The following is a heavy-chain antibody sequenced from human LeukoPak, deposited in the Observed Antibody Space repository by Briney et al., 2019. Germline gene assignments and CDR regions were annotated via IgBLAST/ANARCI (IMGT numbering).Heavy chain of an antibody. Sequence: GGSLRLSCAASGFTFSSYSMNWVRQAPGKGLEWVSSISSSSSYIYYADSVKGRFTISRDNAKNSLYLQMNSLRAEDTAVYYCAREYLDSSGWYAYFDFWGQGTLVTVSS. J-gene: IGHJ4*02. CDR2: ISSSSSYI. CDR1: GFTFSSYS. D-gene: IGHD6-19*01. V-gene: IGHV3-21*04. CDR3: AREYLDSSGWYAYFDF.